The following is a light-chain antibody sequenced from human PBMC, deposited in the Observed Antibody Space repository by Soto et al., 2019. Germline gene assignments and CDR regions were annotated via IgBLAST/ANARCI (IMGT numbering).Light chain of an antibody. V-gene: IGKV1-39*01. CDR2: AAS. Sequence: DIQMTQSPSSLSASVGDRVTIACRASQNITNFLNWYQHNPGKAPNLLIFAASHLQSGVSSRFSGSGSGTDFTLTISSLHPEDFATFYCQESATTRWAFGQGTNVEIK. CDR3: QESATTRWA. J-gene: IGKJ1*01. CDR1: QNITNF.